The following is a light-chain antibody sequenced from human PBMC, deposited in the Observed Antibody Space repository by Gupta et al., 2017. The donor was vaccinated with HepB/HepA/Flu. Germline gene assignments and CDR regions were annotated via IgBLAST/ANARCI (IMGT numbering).Light chain of an antibody. CDR3: SACDSSLGAVI. Sequence: QAGLTQPPSVSKGLRQTATLTCIGNRNNVGGDGTALLQQHQGHPPKLLSYRNTNRPSGNSERFSASRSGNTASLTITGLQPEDGANYYCSACDSSLGAVIFGGGTMLTVL. V-gene: IGLV10-54*04. J-gene: IGLJ2*01. CDR1: RNNVGGDG. CDR2: RNT.